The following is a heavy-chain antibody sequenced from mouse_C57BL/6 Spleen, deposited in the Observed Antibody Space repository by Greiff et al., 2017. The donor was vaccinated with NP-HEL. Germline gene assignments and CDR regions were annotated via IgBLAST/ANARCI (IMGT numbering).Heavy chain of an antibody. D-gene: IGHD1-1*01. CDR3: ARQDYGSSYEYFDV. J-gene: IGHJ1*03. Sequence: EVHLVESGGDLVKPGGSLKLSCAASGFTFSSYGMSWVRQTPDKRLEWVATISSGGSYTYYPDSVKGRFTISRDNAKNTLYLQMSSLKSEDTAMYYCARQDYGSSYEYFDVWGTGTTVTVSS. CDR2: ISSGGSYT. CDR1: GFTFSSYG. V-gene: IGHV5-6*01.